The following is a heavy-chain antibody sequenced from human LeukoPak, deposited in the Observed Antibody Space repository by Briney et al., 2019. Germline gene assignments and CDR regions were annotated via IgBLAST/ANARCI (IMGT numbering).Heavy chain of an antibody. J-gene: IGHJ4*02. CDR1: GFVFNSYW. V-gene: IGHV3-7*04. D-gene: IGHD3-22*01. CDR3: AMDRVVFTN. Sequence: GGSLRLSCEASGFVFNSYWMTWVRQAPGKGLEWVANIKQDGSETKYVDSVEGRFTISRDNARNSVFLEMNSLRVEDTALYYCAMDRVVFTNWAQGALVTVSS. CDR2: IKQDGSET.